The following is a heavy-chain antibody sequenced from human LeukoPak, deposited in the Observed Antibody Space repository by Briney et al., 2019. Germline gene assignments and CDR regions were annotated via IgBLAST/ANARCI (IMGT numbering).Heavy chain of an antibody. Sequence: SETLSLTCTVSGGSISSSSYYWGWLRQPPGTGLEWLGSIYYSGSTYYNPSLKSRVTISVDTSKNQFSLKLSSVTAADTAVYYCASQYYYDSSGYYYVNYWGQGTLVTVSS. CDR1: GGSISSSSYY. J-gene: IGHJ4*02. CDR3: ASQYYYDSSGYYYVNY. V-gene: IGHV4-39*01. CDR2: IYYSGST. D-gene: IGHD3-22*01.